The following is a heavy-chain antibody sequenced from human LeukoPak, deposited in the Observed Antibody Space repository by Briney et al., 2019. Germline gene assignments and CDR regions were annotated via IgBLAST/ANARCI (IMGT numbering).Heavy chain of an antibody. CDR3: ARHYRKLGLHWFDP. CDR1: GGSISSSSYY. V-gene: IGHV4-39*01. Sequence: PSETLSLTCTVSGGSISSSSYYWGWIRQPPGKGLEWIGSIYYSGSTYYNPSLKSRVTISVDTSKNQFSLKLSSVTAVDTAVYYCARHYRKLGLHWFDPWGQGTLVTVSS. CDR2: IYYSGST. J-gene: IGHJ5*02. D-gene: IGHD7-27*01.